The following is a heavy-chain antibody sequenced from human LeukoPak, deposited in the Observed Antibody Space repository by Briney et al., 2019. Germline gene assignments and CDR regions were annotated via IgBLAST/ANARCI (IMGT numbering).Heavy chain of an antibody. Sequence: GGSLRLSCAASGFTFSSYGMHWVRQAPGKGLEWVAVISHGGSDKYYVDSVKGRFTISRDNSKNTLYLLMNSLRAEDTAAYYCGKVVDNFDTTGAFDIWGQGTMVTVSS. CDR1: GFTFSSYG. D-gene: IGHD4-17*01. V-gene: IGHV3-30*18. CDR2: ISHGGSDK. CDR3: GKVVDNFDTTGAFDI. J-gene: IGHJ3*02.